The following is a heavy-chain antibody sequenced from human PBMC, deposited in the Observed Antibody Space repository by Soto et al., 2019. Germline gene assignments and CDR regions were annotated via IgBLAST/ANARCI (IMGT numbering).Heavy chain of an antibody. Sequence: PSETLCLTCTVSVASISYGGVSLSWIRQSPGKGLEWIGYISHLENTYFHPSFKSRLTMSIDRSRNQFSLNLSSVTAADRAVYYCVRGAGSAPFESSGQGVMVPVSS. V-gene: IGHV4-30-2*06. CDR1: VASISYGGVS. CDR3: VRGAGSAPFES. J-gene: IGHJ4*02. CDR2: ISHLENT. D-gene: IGHD5-12*01.